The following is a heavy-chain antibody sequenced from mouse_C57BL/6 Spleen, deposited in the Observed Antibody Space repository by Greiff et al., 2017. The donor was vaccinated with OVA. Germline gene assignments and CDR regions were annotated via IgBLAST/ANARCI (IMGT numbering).Heavy chain of an antibody. CDR1: GYTFTSYW. Sequence: QVQLQQSGAELVRPGTSVKLSCKASGYTFTSYWMHWVKQRPGQGLEWIGVIDPYDSYTNYNQKFKGKATLTVDTSSSTAYMQLSSLTSEDSAVYYCARSILYEYDEEDAMDYWGQGTSVTVSS. J-gene: IGHJ4*01. CDR2: IDPYDSYT. V-gene: IGHV1-59*01. CDR3: ARSILYEYDEEDAMDY. D-gene: IGHD2-4*01.